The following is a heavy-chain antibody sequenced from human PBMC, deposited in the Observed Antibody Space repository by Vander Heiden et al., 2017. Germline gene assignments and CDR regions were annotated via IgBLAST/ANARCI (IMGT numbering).Heavy chain of an antibody. Sequence: EVQLVESGGGLIQPGGSLRLSCAASGFTVSSNYMSWVRQAPGKGLEWVSVIYSGGSTYYADSVKGRFTISRDNSKNTQYLQMNSLRAEDTAVYYCARERYSSGRTNYYYYGMDVWGQGTTVTVSS. CDR2: IYSGGST. D-gene: IGHD6-19*01. CDR1: GFTVSSNY. V-gene: IGHV3-53*01. J-gene: IGHJ6*02. CDR3: ARERYSSGRTNYYYYGMDV.